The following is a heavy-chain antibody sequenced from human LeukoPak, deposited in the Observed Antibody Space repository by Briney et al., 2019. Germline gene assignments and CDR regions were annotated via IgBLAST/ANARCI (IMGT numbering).Heavy chain of an antibody. CDR1: GYTFTSYY. D-gene: IGHD3-10*01. Sequence: GASVKVSCKASGYTFTSYYMHWVRQAPGQGLEWMGIINPSGGSTSYAQKFQGRVTMTTDTSTSTAYMELRSLRSDDTAVYYCARVSSITMVRGVDCDYWGQGTLVTVSS. CDR2: INPSGGST. J-gene: IGHJ4*02. CDR3: ARVSSITMVRGVDCDY. V-gene: IGHV1-46*01.